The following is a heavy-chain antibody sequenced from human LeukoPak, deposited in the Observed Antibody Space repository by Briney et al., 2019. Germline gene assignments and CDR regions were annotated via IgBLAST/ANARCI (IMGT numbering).Heavy chain of an antibody. CDR3: ARLKSIAAAGPQALDWYFDL. J-gene: IGHJ2*01. D-gene: IGHD6-13*01. V-gene: IGHV5-51*01. Sequence: GESLKISCKGSGYSFTSYWIGWVRQMPGKGLEWMGIIYPGDSDTKYSPSFQGQVTISADKSISTAYLQWSSLKASDTAMYYCARLKSIAAAGPQALDWYFDLWGRGTLVTVSS. CDR2: IYPGDSDT. CDR1: GYSFTSYW.